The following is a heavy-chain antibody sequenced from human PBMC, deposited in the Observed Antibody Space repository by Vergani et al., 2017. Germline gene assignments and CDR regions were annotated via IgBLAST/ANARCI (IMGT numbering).Heavy chain of an antibody. D-gene: IGHD6-13*01. Sequence: QVQLQESGPGLVKPSETLSLTCTVSGGSISSYYWSWIRQPAGKGLEWIGRIYTSGSTNYNPSRKSRVTMSVDTSKNHFALKLSSVTAADAAVYYCARGGTAARTTTSQINWFDPWGQGTLVTVSS. CDR2: IYTSGST. J-gene: IGHJ5*02. CDR3: ARGGTAARTTTSQINWFDP. V-gene: IGHV4-4*07. CDR1: GGSISSYY.